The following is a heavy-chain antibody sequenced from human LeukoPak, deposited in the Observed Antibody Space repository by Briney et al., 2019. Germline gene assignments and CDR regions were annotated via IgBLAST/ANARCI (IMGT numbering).Heavy chain of an antibody. J-gene: IGHJ5*02. CDR3: ARVIWGRYYDFWSGYRIPPGRWFDP. CDR2: IYYSGCT. Sequence: SETLSLTCTVSGGSISSYYWSWIRQPPGKGLEWIGYIYYSGCTNYNPSLKSRVTISVDTSKNQFSLKLSSVTAADTAVYYCARVIWGRYYDFWSGYRIPPGRWFDPWGQGTLVTVSS. D-gene: IGHD3-3*01. V-gene: IGHV4-59*01. CDR1: GGSISSYY.